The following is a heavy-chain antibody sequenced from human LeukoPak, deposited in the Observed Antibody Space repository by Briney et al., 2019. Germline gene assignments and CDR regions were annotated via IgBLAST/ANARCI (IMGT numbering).Heavy chain of an antibody. CDR2: ISSSSSTI. CDR1: GFTFSSYS. D-gene: IGHD3-3*01. CDR3: ARAGDFIFGYNWFDP. Sequence: PGGSLRLSCAASGFTFSSYSMNWVRQAPGKGLEWVSYISSSSSTIYYADSVKGRFTISRDNAKNSLYLQMNSLRDEDTAVYYCARAGDFIFGYNWFDPWGQGTLVTVSS. J-gene: IGHJ5*02. V-gene: IGHV3-48*02.